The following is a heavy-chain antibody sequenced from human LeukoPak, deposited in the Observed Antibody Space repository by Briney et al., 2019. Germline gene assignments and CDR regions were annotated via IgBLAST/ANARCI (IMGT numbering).Heavy chain of an antibody. CDR2: IYYSGST. J-gene: IGHJ4*02. CDR1: GGSISSYY. V-gene: IGHV4-59*01. D-gene: IGHD1-26*01. CDR3: AREGSSGSYFGY. Sequence: PSETLSLTCTVSGGSISSYYWSWIRQPSGKGLEWIGYIYYSGSTNYNPSLKSRVTISVDTSKNQFSLKLSSVTAADTAVYYCAREGSSGSYFGYWGQGTLVTVSS.